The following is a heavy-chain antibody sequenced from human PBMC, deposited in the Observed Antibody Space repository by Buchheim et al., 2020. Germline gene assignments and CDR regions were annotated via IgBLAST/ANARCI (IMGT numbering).Heavy chain of an antibody. D-gene: IGHD5-12*01. J-gene: IGHJ4*02. CDR2: ISASGGAT. CDR3: ARDPIVATITWFFFDF. CDR1: GFTFSDFA. V-gene: IGHV3-23*01. Sequence: EVHLLESGGGLVQPGGSLRLSCVASGFTFSDFAMSWVRQAPGKGLEWVSSISASGGATYYADSVKGRFTISRDNSEHTLFLQMNSLRAEDTALYYCARDPIVATITWFFFDFWGQGAL.